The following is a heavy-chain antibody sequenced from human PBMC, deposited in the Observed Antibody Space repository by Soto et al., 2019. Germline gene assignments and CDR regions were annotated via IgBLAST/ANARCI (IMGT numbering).Heavy chain of an antibody. V-gene: IGHV1-69*02. J-gene: IGHJ4*02. CDR2: IIPILGIA. D-gene: IGHD3-22*01. CDR3: ARGLNYASISLDDY. Sequence: QVQLVQSGAEVKKPGSSVKVSCKASGGTFSSYTISWVRQAPGQGLEWMGRIIPILGIANYAQKFQGRVTITADKSTSTAYMALSSLRSEEAAVYYCARGLNYASISLDDYWGQGTLVTVSS. CDR1: GGTFSSYT.